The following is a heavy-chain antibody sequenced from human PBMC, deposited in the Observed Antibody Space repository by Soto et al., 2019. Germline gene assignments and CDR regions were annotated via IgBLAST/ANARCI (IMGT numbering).Heavy chain of an antibody. Sequence: ASVKVSCKASGFTFTSSAVQWVRQARGQRLEWIGWIVVGSGNTNYAQKFQERVTITRDMSTSTAYMELSSLRSEDTAVYYCARDASTIFGVVIIRGSRGWFDPWGQGTLVTVSS. CDR3: ARDASTIFGVVIIRGSRGWFDP. V-gene: IGHV1-58*01. J-gene: IGHJ5*02. CDR2: IVVGSGNT. D-gene: IGHD3-3*01. CDR1: GFTFTSSA.